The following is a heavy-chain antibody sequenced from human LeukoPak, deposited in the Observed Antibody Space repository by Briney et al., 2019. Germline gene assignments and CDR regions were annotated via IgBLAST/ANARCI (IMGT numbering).Heavy chain of an antibody. CDR2: IYSDGTT. CDR3: ARERSIAYCSAGSCYTHDY. Sequence: PGGSLRLSCLASGFTLRVNYMTWIRQTPGRGLEWVSVIYSDGTTKYADSAKGRFTISRDNAKNSLYLQMNSLRAEDTAVYYCARERSIAYCSAGSCYTHDYWGQGTLVTVSS. J-gene: IGHJ4*02. D-gene: IGHD2-15*01. V-gene: IGHV3-53*01. CDR1: GFTLRVNY.